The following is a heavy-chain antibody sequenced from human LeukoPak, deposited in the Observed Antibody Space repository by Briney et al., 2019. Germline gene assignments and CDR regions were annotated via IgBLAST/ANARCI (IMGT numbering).Heavy chain of an antibody. CDR1: GGPITTYY. Sequence: SETLSLTCTVSGGPITTYYWTWIRQPPAKGLEWIGYIYNRGSTNYNPSLKSRVTISEDTSKNEFSLKLTSLTAPDTAVYYGTQGGEILINWGQGTLVTVSS. D-gene: IGHD1-26*01. V-gene: IGHV4-59*01. CDR3: TQGGEILIN. CDR2: IYNRGST. J-gene: IGHJ4*02.